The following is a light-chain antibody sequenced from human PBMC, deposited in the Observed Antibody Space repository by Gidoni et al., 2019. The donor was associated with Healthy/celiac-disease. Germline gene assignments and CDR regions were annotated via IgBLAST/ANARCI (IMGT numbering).Light chain of an antibody. V-gene: IGKV3-11*01. CDR2: DAS. CDR1: KSVSSY. CDR3: QQRSNWPPGIT. J-gene: IGKJ3*01. Sequence: EIVLTQSPATLSLSPVERATLSCRASKSVSSYLAWYQQKPGHAPRLLIYDASNRATGIPARFSGSGSGTDFTLTISSLEPEDFAVYYCQQRSNWPPGITFGPGTKVDIK.